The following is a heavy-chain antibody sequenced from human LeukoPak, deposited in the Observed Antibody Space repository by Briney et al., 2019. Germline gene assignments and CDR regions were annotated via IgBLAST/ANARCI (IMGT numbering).Heavy chain of an antibody. CDR3: ARGLADNWYFDY. Sequence: SETLSLTCTVSGGSISSGGYYWSWIRQPPGKGLEWIGYIYHSGSTYYNPSLKSRVTISVDRSKNQFSLKLSSVTAADTAVYYCARGLADNWYFDYWGQGTLVTVSS. V-gene: IGHV4-30-2*01. J-gene: IGHJ4*02. CDR1: GGSISSGGYY. CDR2: IYHSGST. D-gene: IGHD1-1*01.